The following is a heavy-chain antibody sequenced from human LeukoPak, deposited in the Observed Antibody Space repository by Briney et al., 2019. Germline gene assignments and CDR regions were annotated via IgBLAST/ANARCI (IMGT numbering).Heavy chain of an antibody. CDR2: ISHDGSVK. V-gene: IGHV3-30*03. CDR1: GFTFSSYA. CDR3: ASAGSPHGY. J-gene: IGHJ4*02. Sequence: GGSLRLSCAASGFTFSSYAMSWVRQAPGKGLEWVARISHDGSVKNYADSVKGRFTISRDNSRDTLFLQMDSLRVEDTAVYYCASAGSPHGYWGQGTLVTVSS. D-gene: IGHD6-13*01.